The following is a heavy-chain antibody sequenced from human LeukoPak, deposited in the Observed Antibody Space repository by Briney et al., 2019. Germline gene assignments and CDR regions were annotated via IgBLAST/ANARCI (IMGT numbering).Heavy chain of an antibody. CDR1: GYTFTDYY. J-gene: IGHJ4*02. CDR3: ARGHSGDGYHFDY. D-gene: IGHD2-21*01. CDR2: IRPTRGGT. V-gene: IGHV1-2*02. Sequence: VSVKVSCKASGYTFTDYYVNWVRQAPGQGLEWVGWIRPTRGGTSYAQKFQGRVTLTRDTYINIVYMDLSSLRYDDTAIYYCARGHSGDGYHFDYWGQGTLVAVSS.